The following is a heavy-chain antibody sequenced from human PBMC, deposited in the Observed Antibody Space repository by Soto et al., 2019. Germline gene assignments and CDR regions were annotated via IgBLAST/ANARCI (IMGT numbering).Heavy chain of an antibody. D-gene: IGHD2-2*01. J-gene: IGHJ4*02. Sequence: SETLSLTCAVYGGSFSGYYWSWIRQPPGKGLEWIGEINHSGSTNYNPSLKSRVTISVDTSKNQFSLKLSSVTAADTAVYYYGRGFYCSSTSCLEGYFDYWGQGTLVTVSS. CDR2: INHSGST. CDR1: GGSFSGYY. CDR3: GRGFYCSSTSCLEGYFDY. V-gene: IGHV4-34*01.